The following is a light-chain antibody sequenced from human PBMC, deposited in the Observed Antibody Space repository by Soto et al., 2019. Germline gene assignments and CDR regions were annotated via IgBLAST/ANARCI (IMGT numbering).Light chain of an antibody. CDR1: SSDVGSYDF. V-gene: IGLV2-23*01. Sequence: QSALTQPASVSGSRGQSITISCTGTSSDVGSYDFVSWYQKHPGKAPKLIIYEGKKRPSGVANRFSGSKSGNTASLTISGLQAEDDAEYYRCSFAGVSISFCVFGTGTKLTVL. J-gene: IGLJ1*01. CDR2: EGK. CDR3: CSFAGVSISFCV.